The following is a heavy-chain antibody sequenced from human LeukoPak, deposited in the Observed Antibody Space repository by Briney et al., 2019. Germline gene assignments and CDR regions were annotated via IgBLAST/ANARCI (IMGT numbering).Heavy chain of an antibody. CDR2: ISDSGGST. CDR1: GLTLSNYG. D-gene: IGHD3-22*01. Sequence: GGSLRLSCAVSGLTLSNYGMTWVRQAPGKGLEWVAGISDSGGSTNYSDSVKGRFTISRDNPKNTLYLQMNSLRAEDTAVYFCAKRGVVIRVILVGFHKEAYYFDSWGQGALVTVSS. V-gene: IGHV3-23*01. J-gene: IGHJ4*02. CDR3: AKRGVVIRVILVGFHKEAYYFDS.